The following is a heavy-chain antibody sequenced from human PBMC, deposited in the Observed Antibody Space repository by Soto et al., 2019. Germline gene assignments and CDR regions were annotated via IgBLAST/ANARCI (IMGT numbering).Heavy chain of an antibody. D-gene: IGHD3-16*02. Sequence: PGGSLRLSCAASGFTFDDYGMSWVRQAPGKGLEWVSGINWNGGSTGYADSVKGRFTISRDNAKNSLYLQMSSLRVEDSAVYYCARDTVFVWGSYRAMDYWGQGILVTVSS. CDR3: ARDTVFVWGSYRAMDY. CDR2: INWNGGST. J-gene: IGHJ4*02. CDR1: GFTFDDYG. V-gene: IGHV3-20*04.